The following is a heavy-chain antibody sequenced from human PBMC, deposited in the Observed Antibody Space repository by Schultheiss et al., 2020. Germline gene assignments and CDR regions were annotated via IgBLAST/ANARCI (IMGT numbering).Heavy chain of an antibody. CDR2: INHSGST. J-gene: IGHJ3*02. V-gene: IGHV4-39*07. CDR3: AKSSGSGSFYAFDI. CDR1: GGSISSGGYY. Sequence: SETLSLTCTVSGGSISSGGYYWSWIRQPPGKGLEWIGEINHSGSTNYNPSLKSRVTISVDTSKNQFSLKLSSVTAADTAVYYCAKSSGSGSFYAFDIWGQGTMVT. D-gene: IGHD3-10*01.